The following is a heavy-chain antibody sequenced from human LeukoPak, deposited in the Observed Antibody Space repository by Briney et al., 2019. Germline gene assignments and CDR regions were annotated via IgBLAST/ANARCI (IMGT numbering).Heavy chain of an antibody. Sequence: GGSLRLSCAASGFTFSNAWMSWVRQAPGKGLEWVGRIKSKTDGGTTDYAAPVKGRFTISRDDSKNTLYLQMNSLKTEDTAVYYCAKDSGSYRGGYWGQGTLVTVSS. V-gene: IGHV3-15*01. CDR2: IKSKTDGGTT. CDR1: GFTFSNAW. CDR3: AKDSGSYRGGY. J-gene: IGHJ4*02. D-gene: IGHD1-26*01.